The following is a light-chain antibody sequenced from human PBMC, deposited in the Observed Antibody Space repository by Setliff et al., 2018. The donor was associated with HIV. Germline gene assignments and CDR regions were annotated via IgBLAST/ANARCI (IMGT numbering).Light chain of an antibody. CDR3: CSYASSGSLV. CDR1: ISDVGGYNY. Sequence: SVLTQPASVSGSPGQSITIFCIGTISDVGGYNYVSWYQQYPGKAPKLMIYEVSNRPSGVSNRFSGSKSGNTASLTISGLQGEDEAEYYCCSYASSGSLVFGAGTKVTVL. CDR2: EVS. J-gene: IGLJ1*01. V-gene: IGLV2-14*01.